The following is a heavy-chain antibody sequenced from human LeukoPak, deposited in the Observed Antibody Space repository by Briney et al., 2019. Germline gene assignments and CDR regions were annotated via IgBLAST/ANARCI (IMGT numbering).Heavy chain of an antibody. J-gene: IGHJ4*02. V-gene: IGHV1-18*01. CDR2: ISAYNGNT. CDR3: ARSRSITMIVPTDY. D-gene: IGHD3-22*01. Sequence: EASVKVSCKASGYPFTTYTMNWVRQAPGQGLEWMGWISAYNGNTNYAQKLQGRVTMTTDTSTSTAYMELRSLRSDDTAVYYCARSRSITMIVPTDYWGQGTLVTVSS. CDR1: GYPFTTYT.